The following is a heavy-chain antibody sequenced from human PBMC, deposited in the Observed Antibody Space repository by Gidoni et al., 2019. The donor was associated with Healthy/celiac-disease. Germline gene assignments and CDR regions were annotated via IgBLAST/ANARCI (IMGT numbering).Heavy chain of an antibody. J-gene: IGHJ4*02. CDR1: GFPFDDYA. CDR3: SKRSGGGYHFDY. D-gene: IGHD6-19*01. CDR2: ISGDGGST. V-gene: IGHV3-43*02. Sequence: EVQLVESGGGVVQPGGSLRLSCAASGFPFDDYAMHWVRQAPGKGLEWVSLISGDGGSTYYADSVKGRFTISRDNSKNSLYLQMNSLRTEDTALYYCSKRSGGGYHFDYWGQGTLVTVSS.